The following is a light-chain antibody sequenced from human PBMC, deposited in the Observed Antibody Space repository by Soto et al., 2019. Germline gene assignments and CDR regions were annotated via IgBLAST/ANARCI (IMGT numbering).Light chain of an antibody. Sequence: IQLTQSPSSLSASVGDRVTITCRASQGIGIHLVWYQQKPGKAPKLLIHAASTLQGGVPSRFSGSGSGTDFTLTISSLQHEDFATYYCQRFNAFPHTFGPGTKVDVK. CDR3: QRFNAFPHT. J-gene: IGKJ3*01. CDR2: AAS. CDR1: QGIGIH. V-gene: IGKV1-9*01.